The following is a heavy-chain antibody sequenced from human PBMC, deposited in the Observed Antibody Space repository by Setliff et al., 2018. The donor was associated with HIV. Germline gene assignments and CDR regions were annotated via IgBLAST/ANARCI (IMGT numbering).Heavy chain of an antibody. V-gene: IGHV4-59*08. CDR1: GGSISTYY. Sequence: SETLSLTCTVSGGSISTYYWSWIRQPPGKGLEWIWYIYYSGSTNYNPSLKSRVTISVDTSKNQFSLKLSSVTATDTAVYYCARTSGDYGGYTFDIWGQGTMVTVSS. J-gene: IGHJ3*02. D-gene: IGHD4-17*01. CDR2: IYYSGST. CDR3: ARTSGDYGGYTFDI.